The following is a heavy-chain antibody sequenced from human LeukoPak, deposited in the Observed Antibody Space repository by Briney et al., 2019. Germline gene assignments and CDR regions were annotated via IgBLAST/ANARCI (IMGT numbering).Heavy chain of an antibody. CDR2: IDGSGHTT. CDR1: GFTFTSHV. V-gene: IGHV3-23*01. CDR3: ARESIRSGSLKWFDP. D-gene: IGHD3-3*01. Sequence: GGSLRLSCAASGFTFTSHVRSWVRQTPGKELEWVSAIDGSGHTTYYADSVRGRFIISRDNSKKTLYLQMNSLRAEDTATYYCARESIRSGSLKWFDPWGQGTLVTVSS. J-gene: IGHJ5*02.